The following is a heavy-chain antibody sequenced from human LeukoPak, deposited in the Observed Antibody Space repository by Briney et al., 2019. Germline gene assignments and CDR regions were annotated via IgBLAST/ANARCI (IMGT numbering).Heavy chain of an antibody. CDR2: IIPILGIA. CDR3: ASLSTNTAMVTDY. CDR1: GGTFSSYA. V-gene: IGHV1-69*04. D-gene: IGHD5-18*01. J-gene: IGHJ4*02. Sequence: GASVKVSCKASGGTFSSYAISWVRQAPGQGLEWMGRIIPILGIANYAQKFQGRVTITADKSTSTAYMELSSLRSEDTAVYYCASLSTNTAMVTDYWGQGTLVTVSS.